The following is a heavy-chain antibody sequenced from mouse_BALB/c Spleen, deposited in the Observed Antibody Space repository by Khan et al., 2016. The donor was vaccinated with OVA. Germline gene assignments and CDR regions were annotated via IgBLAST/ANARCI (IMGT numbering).Heavy chain of an antibody. CDR2: ISSDADYT. D-gene: IGHD4-1*01. CDR3: ASHLTGSFDY. Sequence: EVELVESGGDLVKPGGSLKLSCAASGFTFSSYSMSWVRQTPDKRLEWVASISSDADYTYYPDSVKGRFTISGDNAKNTLYLQMSSLKSEDTAMYYCASHLTGSFDYWGQGTLVTVSA. V-gene: IGHV5-6*01. J-gene: IGHJ3*01. CDR1: GFTFSSYS.